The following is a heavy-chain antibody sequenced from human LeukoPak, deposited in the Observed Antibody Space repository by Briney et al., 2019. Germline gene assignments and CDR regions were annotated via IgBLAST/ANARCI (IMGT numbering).Heavy chain of an antibody. Sequence: ASVKVPCKASGGTFSSYAISWVRQAPGQGLEWMGGIIPIFGTANYAQKFQGRVTITADESTSTAYMELSSLRSEDTAVYYCAREGRDTAMAAVFDYWGQGTLVTVSS. D-gene: IGHD5-18*01. CDR2: IIPIFGTA. CDR1: GGTFSSYA. V-gene: IGHV1-69*13. J-gene: IGHJ4*02. CDR3: AREGRDTAMAAVFDY.